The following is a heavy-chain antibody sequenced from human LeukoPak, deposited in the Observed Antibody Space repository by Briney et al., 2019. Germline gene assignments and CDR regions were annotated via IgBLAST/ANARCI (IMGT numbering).Heavy chain of an antibody. CDR2: ISGSGGST. CDR1: GFTFSSYA. CDR3: GRAFPPLRTAAAGDL. D-gene: IGHD6-13*01. Sequence: PGGSLRLSCAASGFTFSSYAMSWVRQAPGKGLEWVSAISGSGGSTYYADSVKGRFTISRDNAKNSLYLQMNSLRDEDTAVYYCGRAFPPLRTAAAGDLWGQGTLVTVSS. J-gene: IGHJ5*02. V-gene: IGHV3-23*01.